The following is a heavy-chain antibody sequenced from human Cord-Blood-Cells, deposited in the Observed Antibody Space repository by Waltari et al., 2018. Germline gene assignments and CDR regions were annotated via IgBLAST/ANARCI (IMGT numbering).Heavy chain of an antibody. CDR2: INPNSGGT. CDR1: GYTFTGYY. CDR3: ARVSSYNWNYGMDV. V-gene: IGHV1-2*04. D-gene: IGHD1-20*01. Sequence: QVQLVQPGAEVKKPGASVKVSCKASGYTFTGYYMHWVRQAPGQGLEWMGWINPNSGGTNYAQKFQGWVTMTRDTSISTAYMELSRLRSDDTAVYYCARVSSYNWNYGMDVWGQGTTVTVSS. J-gene: IGHJ6*02.